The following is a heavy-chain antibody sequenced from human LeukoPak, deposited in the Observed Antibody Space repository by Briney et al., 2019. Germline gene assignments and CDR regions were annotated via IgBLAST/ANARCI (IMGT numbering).Heavy chain of an antibody. Sequence: GGSLRLSCAASGFTFSFYWMSWVRQAPGKGLEWVANMNRDGSEITYVDSVRGRFTISRDNAKNSLYLQMNSLRAEDTAVYFCARDLGFSTFDNWGQGTLVTVSS. J-gene: IGHJ4*02. CDR1: GFTFSFYW. D-gene: IGHD2/OR15-2a*01. CDR2: MNRDGSEI. CDR3: ARDLGFSTFDN. V-gene: IGHV3-7*01.